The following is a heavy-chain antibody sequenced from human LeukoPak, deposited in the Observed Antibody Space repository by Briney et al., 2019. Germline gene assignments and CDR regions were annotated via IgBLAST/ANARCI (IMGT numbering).Heavy chain of an antibody. CDR3: ARVPPAYFDWLMGGYYYYGMDV. CDR2: INHSGST. J-gene: IGHJ6*02. V-gene: IGHV4-34*01. D-gene: IGHD3-9*01. CDR1: GGSFSGYY. Sequence: SETLSLTCAVYGGSFSGYYWSWIRQPPGKGLEWIGGINHSGSTNYNPSLKSRVTISVDTSKNQFSLKLSSVTAADAAVYYCARVPPAYFDWLMGGYYYYGMDVWGQGTTVTVSS.